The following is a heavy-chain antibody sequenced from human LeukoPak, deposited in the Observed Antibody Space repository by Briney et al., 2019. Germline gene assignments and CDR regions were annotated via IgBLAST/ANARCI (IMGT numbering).Heavy chain of an antibody. CDR1: GFTFSSYS. CDR3: ARWAAAAAFDY. Sequence: GGSLRLSCAASGFTFSSYSMNWVRQAPGKGLEWVSYISSSSSTIYYADSVKGRFTISRDNAKNSLYLQMNSLRAEDTAVYYCARWAAAAAFDYWGQGTLVTVSS. V-gene: IGHV3-48*01. CDR2: ISSSSSTI. J-gene: IGHJ4*02. D-gene: IGHD6-13*01.